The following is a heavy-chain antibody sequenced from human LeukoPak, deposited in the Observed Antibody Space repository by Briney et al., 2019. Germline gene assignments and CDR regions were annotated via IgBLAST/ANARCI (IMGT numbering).Heavy chain of an antibody. CDR3: ARTGGMATLYDAFDI. CDR1: GYSISSGYY. Sequence: PSETLSLTCAVSGYSISSGYYWGWIRQPPGKGLEWIGSIYHSGSTYYNPSLKSRVTISVDTSKNQFSLKLSSVTAADTAVYYCARTGGMATLYDAFDIWGQGTMVTVSS. D-gene: IGHD5-24*01. J-gene: IGHJ3*02. CDR2: IYHSGST. V-gene: IGHV4-38-2*01.